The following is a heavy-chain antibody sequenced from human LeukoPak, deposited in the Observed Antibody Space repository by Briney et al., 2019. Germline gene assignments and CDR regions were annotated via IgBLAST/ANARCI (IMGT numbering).Heavy chain of an antibody. CDR3: ARDRRTSYYPFDY. Sequence: WASVKVSCKASGYTFTSYYMHWVRQAPGQGLEWMGWISAYNGNTNYAQKLQGRVTMTTDTSTSTAYMELRSLRSDDTAVYYCARDRRTSYYPFDYWGQGTLVTVSS. CDR2: ISAYNGNT. D-gene: IGHD1-26*01. V-gene: IGHV1-18*04. J-gene: IGHJ4*02. CDR1: GYTFTSYY.